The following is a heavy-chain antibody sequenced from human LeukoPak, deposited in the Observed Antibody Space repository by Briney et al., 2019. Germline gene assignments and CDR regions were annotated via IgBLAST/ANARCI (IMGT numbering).Heavy chain of an antibody. CDR1: GGSISSYY. D-gene: IGHD3-3*01. CDR3: ARDKYRDDFWSGYYAFDI. J-gene: IGHJ3*02. CDR2: IYYSGST. Sequence: SETLSLTCTVSGGSISSYYWSWIRQPPGKGLEWIGYIYYSGSTNYNPSLKSRVTISVDTSKNQFSLKLSSVTAADTAVYYCARDKYRDDFWSGYYAFDIWGQGTMVTVSS. V-gene: IGHV4-59*12.